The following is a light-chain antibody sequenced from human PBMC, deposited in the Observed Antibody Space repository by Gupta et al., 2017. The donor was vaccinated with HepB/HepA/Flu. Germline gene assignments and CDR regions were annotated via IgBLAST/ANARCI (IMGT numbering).Light chain of an antibody. J-gene: IGKJ1*01. CDR2: KAS. CDR1: QSISSW. Sequence: DIQMTQSPSTLSASVGDRVTITCRDSQSISSWLAWYQQKPGKAPKLLFYKASSLESGVPSRISGSGSGTEFTLTISSQQPDDFATYYCQQYNSYSGTFGQGTKVEIK. V-gene: IGKV1-5*03. CDR3: QQYNSYSGT.